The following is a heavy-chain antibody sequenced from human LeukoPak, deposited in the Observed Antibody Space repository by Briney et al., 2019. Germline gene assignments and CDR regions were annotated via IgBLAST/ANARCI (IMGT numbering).Heavy chain of an antibody. CDR1: GYTFTSYR. J-gene: IGHJ4*02. Sequence: ASVKVSCKASGYTFTSYRMHWVRQAPGQGLEWMGIINPSAGSTRYAQKFQGRVTMTRDMSTSTVYMELSSLRSEDTAIYYCARGIHIRYYYDSSGFDYWGQGTLVTVSS. CDR2: INPSAGST. CDR3: ARGIHIRYYYDSSGFDY. V-gene: IGHV1-46*01. D-gene: IGHD3-22*01.